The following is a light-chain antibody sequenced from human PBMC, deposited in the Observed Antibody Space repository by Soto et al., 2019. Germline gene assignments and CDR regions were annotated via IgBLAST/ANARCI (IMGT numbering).Light chain of an antibody. V-gene: IGKV1-39*01. Sequence: DIQMTQSPSSLSASIGDRVTITCRASQSITSYLNWYQQTPGKAPKLLIYAASSLQDGVPARFIASGSGTDFTLTIRSMKPEDFATDDCQQSDSSPTFCQGTKVDIK. CDR2: AAS. CDR3: QQSDSSPT. J-gene: IGKJ2*01. CDR1: QSITSY.